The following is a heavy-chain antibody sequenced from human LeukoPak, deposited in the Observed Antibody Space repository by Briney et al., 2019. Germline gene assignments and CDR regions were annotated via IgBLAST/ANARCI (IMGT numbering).Heavy chain of an antibody. D-gene: IGHD4-17*01. J-gene: IGHJ5*02. V-gene: IGHV3-21*01. CDR1: GFTFDDYA. CDR2: ISSSSSYI. Sequence: PGGSLRLSCVTSGFTFDDYAMNWVRQAPGKGLEWVSSISSSSSYIYYADSVKGRFTISRDNAKNSLYLQMNSLRAEDTAVYYCARVGGDYFSWGQGTLVTVSS. CDR3: ARVGGDYFS.